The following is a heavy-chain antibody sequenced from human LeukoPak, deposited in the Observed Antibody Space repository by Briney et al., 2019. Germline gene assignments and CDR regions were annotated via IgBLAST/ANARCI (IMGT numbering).Heavy chain of an antibody. CDR2: ISGSAGST. D-gene: IGHD3-22*01. CDR1: GFTFSSYA. CDR3: AKVPGGFTMMGRFDP. J-gene: IGHJ5*02. V-gene: IGHV3-23*01. Sequence: GGSLRLSCAAPGFTFSSYAMSWVRQAPGKGLEWVSAISGSAGSTYYADSVKGRFTISRDNSKNTLYLQMNSLRAEDTAVYYCAKVPGGFTMMGRFDPWGQGTLVTVSS.